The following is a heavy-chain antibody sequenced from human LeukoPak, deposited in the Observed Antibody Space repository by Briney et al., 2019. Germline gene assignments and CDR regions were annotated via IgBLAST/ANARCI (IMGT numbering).Heavy chain of an antibody. V-gene: IGHV1-69-2*01. D-gene: IGHD2-21*02. CDR3: ATEPSHCGGDCPRAFDI. J-gene: IGHJ3*02. Sequence: ASVKVSCKASGGTFSSYAISWVRQAPGKGLEWMGLVDPEDGETIYAEKFPGRVTITADTSTDTAYMELSSLRSEDTAVYYCATEPSHCGGDCPRAFDIWGQGTMVTVSS. CDR1: GGTFSSYA. CDR2: VDPEDGET.